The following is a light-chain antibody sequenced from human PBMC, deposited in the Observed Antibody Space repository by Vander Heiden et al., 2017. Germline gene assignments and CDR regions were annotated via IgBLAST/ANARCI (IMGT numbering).Light chain of an antibody. J-gene: IGLJ2*01. CDR3: QSYDSSMSGDVV. Sequence: QSVLTQTPSVSGAPGQTFTIACTGSSSNIGAGYDVHWYQQLPGTAPTLLLFGNSKRHSGVPDRFSGSKSGTSASLAITGLQAEDEADYYCQSYDSSMSGDVVFGGGTKLTVL. CDR2: GNS. CDR1: SSNIGAGYD. V-gene: IGLV1-40*01.